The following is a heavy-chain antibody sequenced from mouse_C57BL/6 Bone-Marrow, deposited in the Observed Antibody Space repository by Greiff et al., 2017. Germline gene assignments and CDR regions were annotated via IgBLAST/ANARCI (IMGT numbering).Heavy chain of an antibody. D-gene: IGHD1-1*01. Sequence: EVQLQQSGPELVKPGASVKISCKASGYTFTGYYMNWVKQSHGKSLEWIGDINPNNGGTSYNQKFKGKATLTVDKSSSTAYMELRSLTSEDSAVYYWARRGYYGSRRYFDYWGQGTTLTVSS. V-gene: IGHV1-26*01. CDR3: ARRGYYGSRRYFDY. J-gene: IGHJ2*01. CDR2: INPNNGGT. CDR1: GYTFTGYY.